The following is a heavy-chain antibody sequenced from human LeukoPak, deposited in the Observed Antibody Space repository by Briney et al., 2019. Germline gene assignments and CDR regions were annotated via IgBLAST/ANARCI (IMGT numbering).Heavy chain of an antibody. D-gene: IGHD5-24*01. V-gene: IGHV1-69*13. J-gene: IGHJ6*02. CDR1: GGTFSSYA. CDR2: IIPIFGTA. CDR3: AGGLVEMATIYYYYYYGMDV. Sequence: SVKVSCKASGGTFSSYAISWVRQAPGQGLEWMGGIIPIFGTANYAQKLQGRVTITADESTSTAYMELSSLRSEDTAVYYCAGGLVEMATIYYYYYYGMDVWGQGTTVTVSS.